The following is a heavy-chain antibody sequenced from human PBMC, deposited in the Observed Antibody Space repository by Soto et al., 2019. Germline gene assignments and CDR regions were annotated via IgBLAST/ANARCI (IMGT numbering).Heavy chain of an antibody. Sequence: AASVKVSCKASGYTFTSYGITWVRQAPGQGLEWMGWISAYDGNTNYAQKLQGRVTMTTDTFTSTAYMELRSLTSDDTAVYYCASQLTLVPRPMGVWGQGTLVTVSS. J-gene: IGHJ4*02. CDR2: ISAYDGNT. V-gene: IGHV1-18*01. CDR3: ASQLTLVPRPMGV. CDR1: GYTFTSYG. D-gene: IGHD2-2*01.